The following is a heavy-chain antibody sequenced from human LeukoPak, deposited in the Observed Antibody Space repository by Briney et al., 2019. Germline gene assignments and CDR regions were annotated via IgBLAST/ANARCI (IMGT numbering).Heavy chain of an antibody. CDR1: GFNLNSYM. Sequence: GGSLRLSCAASGFNLNSYMLNWVRQAPGKGLEWVAVISYDGSNKYYADSVKGRFTISRDNSKNTLYLQMNSLRAEDTAVYYCARREYQLPLDYWGQGTLVTVSS. CDR3: ARREYQLPLDY. J-gene: IGHJ4*02. CDR2: ISYDGSNK. V-gene: IGHV3-30-3*01. D-gene: IGHD2-2*01.